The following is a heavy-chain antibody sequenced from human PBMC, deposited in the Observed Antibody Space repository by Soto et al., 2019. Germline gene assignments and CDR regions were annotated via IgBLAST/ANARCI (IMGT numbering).Heavy chain of an antibody. CDR2: IYYSGST. J-gene: IGHJ3*02. CDR1: GGSFSGYY. CDR3: AILEYYDFWSGYLAENAFDI. Sequence: SETLSLTCAVYGGSFSGYYWGWIRQPPGKGLEWIGSIYYSGSTYYNPSLKSRVTISVDTSKNQFSLKLSSVTAADTAVYYCAILEYYDFWSGYLAENAFDIWGQGTMVTVSS. V-gene: IGHV4-39*01. D-gene: IGHD3-3*01.